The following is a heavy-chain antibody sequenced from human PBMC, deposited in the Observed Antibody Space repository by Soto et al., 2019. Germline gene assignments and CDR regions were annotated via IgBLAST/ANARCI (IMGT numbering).Heavy chain of an antibody. Sequence: QVQLVQSGAEVKKPGSSVKVSCKASGGTFSSYAISWVRQAPGQGLEWMGGIIPIFGTANYAQKFQGRVTITADESRSTAYMELSSLRSEDTAVYYCAAPYYDFWDYYYYGMDVWGQGTTVTVSS. J-gene: IGHJ6*02. CDR3: AAPYYDFWDYYYYGMDV. V-gene: IGHV1-69*01. CDR2: IIPIFGTA. D-gene: IGHD3-3*01. CDR1: GGTFSSYA.